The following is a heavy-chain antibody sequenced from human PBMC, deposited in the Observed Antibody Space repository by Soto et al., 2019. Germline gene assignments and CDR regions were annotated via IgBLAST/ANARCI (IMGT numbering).Heavy chain of an antibody. CDR3: ARNGDRRDYRGWFDP. V-gene: IGHV3-66*01. CDR2: IYSGGTT. CDR1: GFTVSSNY. Sequence: EVQLVESGGGLVQPGGSLRLSCAASGFTVSSNYMSWVRQAPGKGLEWVSVIYSGGTTYYADSVKGRFTISRDNSKNTLYLQMNSLRAEDTAVYYCARNGDRRDYRGWFDPWGQGTLVTVSS. D-gene: IGHD3-22*01. J-gene: IGHJ5*02.